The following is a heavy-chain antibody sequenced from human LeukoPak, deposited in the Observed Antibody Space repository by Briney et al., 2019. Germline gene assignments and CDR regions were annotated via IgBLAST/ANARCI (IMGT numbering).Heavy chain of an antibody. CDR3: ATDLGEMATTGDAFDI. Sequence: GASVKVSCKVSGYTLTELSMHWVRQAPVKGLEWMGGFDPEDGETIYAQKFQGRVTMTEDTSTDTAYMELSSLRSEDTAVYYCATDLGEMATTGDAFDIWGQGTLVTVSS. V-gene: IGHV1-24*01. J-gene: IGHJ3*02. CDR2: FDPEDGET. D-gene: IGHD5-24*01. CDR1: GYTLTELS.